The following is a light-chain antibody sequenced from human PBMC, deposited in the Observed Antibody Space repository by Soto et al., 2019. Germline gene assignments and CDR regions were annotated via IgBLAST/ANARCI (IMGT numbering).Light chain of an antibody. CDR2: DAS. V-gene: IGKV3-11*01. CDR1: QSVSTF. Sequence: EIVLTQFPATLSLSPGERATLSCRASQSVSTFLAWYQQKPGQAPRLVIYDASKRATGIPARFSGSGSGTDFTLTISILEPEDFAVYYCQQRSSWRVTFGGGTKVEIK. CDR3: QQRSSWRVT. J-gene: IGKJ4*01.